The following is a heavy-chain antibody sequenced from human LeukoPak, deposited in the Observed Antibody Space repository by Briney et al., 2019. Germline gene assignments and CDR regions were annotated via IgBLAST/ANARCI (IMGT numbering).Heavy chain of an antibody. J-gene: IGHJ4*02. D-gene: IGHD2-21*01. Sequence: GGSLRLSCVTSGFTFSNHEMNWVRQAPGKGLEWVAYTSRGGSDISYADSAKGRFTISSDIASNTLYLQMNSLRVEDTAVYFCVRARLIRLENFFDYWGQGTLVSVSS. V-gene: IGHV3-48*03. CDR3: VRARLIRLENFFDY. CDR1: GFTFSNHE. CDR2: TSRGGSDI.